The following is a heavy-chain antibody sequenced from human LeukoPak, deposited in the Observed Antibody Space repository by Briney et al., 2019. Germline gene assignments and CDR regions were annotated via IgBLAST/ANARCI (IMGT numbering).Heavy chain of an antibody. Sequence: GGSLSLSCPASGLTFRSYWMSWVRPAPGKGLEWVANIKQDGSEKYYVDSVKGRFTISRDNAKNSLFLQMNSLRAEDTAVYYCARGEYDYDGGYWGQGTLVTVSS. J-gene: IGHJ4*02. D-gene: IGHD3-22*01. CDR2: IKQDGSEK. CDR1: GLTFRSYW. CDR3: ARGEYDYDGGY. V-gene: IGHV3-7*04.